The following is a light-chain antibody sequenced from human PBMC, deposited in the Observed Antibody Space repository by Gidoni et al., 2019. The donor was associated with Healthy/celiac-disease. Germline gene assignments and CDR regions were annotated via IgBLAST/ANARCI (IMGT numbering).Light chain of an antibody. Sequence: EIVFAQSPATLSSSPGERATLPCRASQSVSSYLAWYQQKPGQAPRLLIYAASNRATGIPARFSGSGSGTDFTLNISSLEPEDFAVYYCQQRSNWPLTFGGGTKVEIK. V-gene: IGKV3-11*01. J-gene: IGKJ4*01. CDR3: QQRSNWPLT. CDR2: AAS. CDR1: QSVSSY.